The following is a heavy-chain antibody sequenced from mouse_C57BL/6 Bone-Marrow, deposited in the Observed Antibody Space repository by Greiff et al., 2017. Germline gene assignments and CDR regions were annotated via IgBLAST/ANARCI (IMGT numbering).Heavy chain of an antibody. J-gene: IGHJ2*01. D-gene: IGHD3-3*01. CDR1: GYTFTSYW. V-gene: IGHV1-69*01. CDR3: AREGLSWDYFDY. CDR2: IDPSDSYT. Sequence: QVQLQQPGAELVMPGASVKLSCKASGYTFTSYWMHWVKQRPGQGLEWIGEIDPSDSYTNYNQKFKGKSTLTVDKSSSTAYMQLSSLTSEDSAVYYCAREGLSWDYFDYWGQGTTLTVSS.